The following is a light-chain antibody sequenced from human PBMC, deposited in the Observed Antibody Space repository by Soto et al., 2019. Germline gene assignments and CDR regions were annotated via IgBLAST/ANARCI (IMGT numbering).Light chain of an antibody. CDR2: AAS. CDR3: QQSYSATRT. CDR1: QSISSY. J-gene: IGKJ1*01. V-gene: IGKV1-39*01. Sequence: DIQMTQSPSSLSASVGDRVTITCRASQSISSYLNWYQQKPGKDPKLLIYAASSLQSGVPSRFSGSGSGTDFNLTINSLQTEDFATYECQQSYSATRTFGQGTKVDIK.